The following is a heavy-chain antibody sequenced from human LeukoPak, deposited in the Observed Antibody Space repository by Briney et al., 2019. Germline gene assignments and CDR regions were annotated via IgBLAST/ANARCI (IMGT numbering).Heavy chain of an antibody. V-gene: IGHV4-31*03. CDR2: IYYSGST. Sequence: PSETLSLTCTASGGSISSGGYYWSWIRQHPGKGLEWIGYIYYSGSTYCNPSLKSRVTISVDTSKNQFSLKLSSVTAADTAVYYCARCRVHCSSTSCYGNWFDPWGQGTLVTVSS. CDR1: GGSISSGGYY. CDR3: ARCRVHCSSTSCYGNWFDP. J-gene: IGHJ5*02. D-gene: IGHD2-2*01.